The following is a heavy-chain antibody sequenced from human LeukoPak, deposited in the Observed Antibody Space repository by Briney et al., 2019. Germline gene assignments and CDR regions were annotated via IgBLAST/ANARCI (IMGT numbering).Heavy chain of an antibody. D-gene: IGHD3-16*01. CDR1: GFTFSSYA. J-gene: IGHJ4*02. CDR2: ISGSGCST. Sequence: QSGGSLRLSCAASGFTFSSYAISWVRQAPGKGLEWVSAISGSGCSTYYADSVKGRFTMSRDNSKNTLYLQMNSLRAEDTVVYYCASIMKPPTRVYEGYYFDYWGQGTLVTVSS. CDR3: ASIMKPPTRVYEGYYFDY. V-gene: IGHV3-23*01.